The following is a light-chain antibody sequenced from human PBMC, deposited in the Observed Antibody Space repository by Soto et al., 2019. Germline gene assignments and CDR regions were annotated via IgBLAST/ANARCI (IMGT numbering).Light chain of an antibody. J-gene: IGKJ1*01. Sequence: AIQMTQSPSSLSASVGDRVTITCRASQGIGNDLGWYQQKPGKAPKLLIYAASSLQSGVPSRFSGSGSGTDFTLTIGSLQPEDFATYYCLQDYTYPWTFGQGTKVEIK. CDR2: AAS. CDR3: LQDYTYPWT. CDR1: QGIGND. V-gene: IGKV1-6*01.